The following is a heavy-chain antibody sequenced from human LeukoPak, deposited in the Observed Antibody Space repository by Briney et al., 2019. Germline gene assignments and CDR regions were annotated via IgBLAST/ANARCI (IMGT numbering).Heavy chain of an antibody. CDR2: INPNSGGT. D-gene: IGHD2-2*01. Sequence: ASVKVSCKASGYTFTGYYMHWVRQAPGQGLEWMGWINPNSGGTNYAQKFQGRVTMTRDTPISTAYMELSRLRPDDTAVYYCAREYCSSTSCYLYYYYGMDVWGQGTTVTVSS. V-gene: IGHV1-2*02. J-gene: IGHJ6*02. CDR3: AREYCSSTSCYLYYYYGMDV. CDR1: GYTFTGYY.